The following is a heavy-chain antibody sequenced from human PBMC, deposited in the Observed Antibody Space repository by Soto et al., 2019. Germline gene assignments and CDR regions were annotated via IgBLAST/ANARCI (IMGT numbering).Heavy chain of an antibody. CDR3: AHHSSFWSCYYPDY. D-gene: IGHD3-3*01. CDR2: IYWDDDK. J-gene: IGHJ4*02. V-gene: IGHV2-5*02. CDR1: GFSLSTSGVA. Sequence: QITLKESGPTLVKPTQTLTLTCTFSGFSLSTSGVAVGWIRQPPGKALEWLALIYWDDDKRYSPSLKSMLTITKHTSKNQVLLTMTNMDPVDTATYYCAHHSSFWSCYYPDYWGQGTLVTVSS.